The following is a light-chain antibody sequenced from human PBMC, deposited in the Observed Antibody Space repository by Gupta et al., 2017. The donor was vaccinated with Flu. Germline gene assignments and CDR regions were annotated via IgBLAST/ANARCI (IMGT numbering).Light chain of an antibody. CDR3: EEWDDGLNGRL. Sequence: QSVLTQPPSASGTPGQRVTISCSGGSSNIGTNTVNWYQKFQGTDPKLLIESNNERPSGVTDRFACSKSGTSASRDIAVLQSEDEADDDWEEWDDGLNGRLCGGGTKVTV. CDR1: SSNIGTNT. J-gene: IGLJ3*02. V-gene: IGLV1-44*01. CDR2: SNN.